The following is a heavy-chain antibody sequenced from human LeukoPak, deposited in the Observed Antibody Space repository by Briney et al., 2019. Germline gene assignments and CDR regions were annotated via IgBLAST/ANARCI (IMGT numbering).Heavy chain of an antibody. Sequence: ASVTVSCKASGYTFTIYGISWVRQAPGQGLEWMGWISAYNGNTNYAQKLQGRVTMTTDTSTSTAYMELRSLRSDDTAVYYCARVPLYGYYYMDVWGKGTTVTVSS. D-gene: IGHD3-16*01. CDR2: ISAYNGNT. CDR1: GYTFTIYG. CDR3: ARVPLYGYYYMDV. V-gene: IGHV1-18*01. J-gene: IGHJ6*03.